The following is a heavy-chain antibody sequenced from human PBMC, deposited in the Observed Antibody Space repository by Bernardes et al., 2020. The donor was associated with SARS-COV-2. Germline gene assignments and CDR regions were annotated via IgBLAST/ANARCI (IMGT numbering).Heavy chain of an antibody. CDR2: IKQDGSDK. Sequence: GGSLSPSCAAPGFTFSSYWLSWVRPAPGKGLEWVANIKQDGSDKYYVDSVKGRFTVSRDNAKNSLYLQMNSLRVEDTALYYCARDLDSGMDVWGQGTTVTVSS. J-gene: IGHJ6*02. CDR1: GFTFSSYW. V-gene: IGHV3-7*01. CDR3: ARDLDSGMDV.